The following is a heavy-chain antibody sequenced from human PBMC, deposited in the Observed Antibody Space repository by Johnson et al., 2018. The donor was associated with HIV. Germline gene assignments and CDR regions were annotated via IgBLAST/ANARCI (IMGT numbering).Heavy chain of an antibody. J-gene: IGHJ3*02. CDR3: ATLGVVIATRDAFDI. Sequence: QVQLVESGGGLVKPGGSLRLSCAASGITFSDYYMSWIRQAPGKGLEWVSYLSSSGSTIYYADSVKGRFTISRDNAKNSLYLQMNSLKIEDTAVYYCATLGVVIATRDAFDIWGQGTMVTVSS. V-gene: IGHV3-11*01. D-gene: IGHD2-21*01. CDR2: LSSSGSTI. CDR1: GITFSDYY.